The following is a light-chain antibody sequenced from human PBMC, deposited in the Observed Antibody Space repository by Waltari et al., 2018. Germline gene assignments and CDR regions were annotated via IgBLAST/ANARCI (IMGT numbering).Light chain of an antibody. CDR3: QQSHSFPFT. V-gene: IGKV1-39*01. Sequence: SVGDGVTITCQTSQSISNYLNWYQQKPGKAPNLLIYTASTLQSGVPSRFSGSGSGTDFTLTINNLQPEDFATYYCQQSHSFPFTFGQGTRVEI. CDR2: TAS. J-gene: IGKJ5*01. CDR1: QSISNY.